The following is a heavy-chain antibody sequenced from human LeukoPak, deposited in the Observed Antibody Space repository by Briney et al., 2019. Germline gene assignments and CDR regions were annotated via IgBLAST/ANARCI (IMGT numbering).Heavy chain of an antibody. D-gene: IGHD6-13*01. CDR1: GFTFSSYA. CDR3: ARGFIAGAGTGTFY. V-gene: IGHV3-64*01. J-gene: IGHJ4*02. Sequence: PGGSLRLSCAASGFTFSSYAMHWVRQAPGKGLEYVSAISSNGGSTYYANSVKGRFTISRDNSKNTLYLQMGSLRAEDMAVYYCARGFIAGAGTGTFYWGQGTLVTVSS. CDR2: ISSNGGST.